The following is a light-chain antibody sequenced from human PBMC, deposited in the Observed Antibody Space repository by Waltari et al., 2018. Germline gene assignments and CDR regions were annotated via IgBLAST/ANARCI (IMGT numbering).Light chain of an antibody. Sequence: DIQLTQSPSSLSASVGDRVTITCRASQTISIYLNWYQQKPGKAPKVLIYAASNLQGGVPSRFSGSGSRTDFTLTISSLQPEDFATYYCQQSYTTPWTFGQGTKVEIK. CDR3: QQSYTTPWT. CDR1: QTISIY. V-gene: IGKV1-39*01. J-gene: IGKJ1*01. CDR2: AAS.